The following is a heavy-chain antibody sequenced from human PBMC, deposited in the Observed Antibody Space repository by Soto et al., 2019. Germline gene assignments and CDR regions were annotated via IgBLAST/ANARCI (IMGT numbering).Heavy chain of an antibody. D-gene: IGHD3-10*01. CDR2: INAANGDT. Sequence: AASVKVSCKASGYTFSTFPVHWVRQAPGQNLEWMGWINAANGDTGYSQNFQGRVTITRDTTANTASMELSGPRSEDTAVYYCARKDYYGSGSYHFDYWGQGILVTVSS. J-gene: IGHJ4*02. CDR1: GYTFSTFP. CDR3: ARKDYYGSGSYHFDY. V-gene: IGHV1-3*01.